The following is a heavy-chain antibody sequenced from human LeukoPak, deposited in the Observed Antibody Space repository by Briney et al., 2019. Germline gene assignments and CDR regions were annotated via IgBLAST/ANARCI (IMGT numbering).Heavy chain of an antibody. CDR3: ARSGIVGATLIDAFDI. CDR2: IGTAGEI. Sequence: PGGSLRLSCAASRYTFRSYDMHWVRQPTGKGLEWVSGIGTAGEIYYPGSVKGRFTISRENAKNSLYLQMNSLRAGDTAVYYCARSGIVGATLIDAFDIWGQGTLVTVSS. J-gene: IGHJ3*02. CDR1: RYTFRSYD. V-gene: IGHV3-13*01. D-gene: IGHD1-26*01.